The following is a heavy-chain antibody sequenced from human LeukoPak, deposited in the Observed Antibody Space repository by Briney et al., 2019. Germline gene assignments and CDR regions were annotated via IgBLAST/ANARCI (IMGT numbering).Heavy chain of an antibody. J-gene: IGHJ4*02. CDR2: IGGSGDGT. V-gene: IGHV3-23*01. CDR3: ARGGSGSYLLFDY. Sequence: GGSLRLSCAASGFTFNTYTMNWVRQAPGKGLEWVSAIGGSGDGTSYADSVKGRFTISRDNSKNTLYLQMNSLRAEDTAVYYCARGGSGSYLLFDYWGQGTLVTVSS. CDR1: GFTFNTYT. D-gene: IGHD1-26*01.